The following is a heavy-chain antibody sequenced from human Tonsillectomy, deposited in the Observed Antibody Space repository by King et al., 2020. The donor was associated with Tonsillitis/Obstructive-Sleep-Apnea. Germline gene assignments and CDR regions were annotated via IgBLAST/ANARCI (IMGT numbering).Heavy chain of an antibody. V-gene: IGHV4-59*01. D-gene: IGHD6-13*01. CDR3: AREGYSSSWHPYDY. CDR2: IYYSGST. CDR1: GGSISSYY. Sequence: VQLQESGPGLVKPSETLSLTCTVSGGSISSYYSSWFRQPPGKGLEWIGYIYYSGSTTYNPSLKSLVTISVDTSKNQFSLKLSSVTAADTAVYYCAREGYSSSWHPYDYWGQGTLVTVSS. J-gene: IGHJ4*02.